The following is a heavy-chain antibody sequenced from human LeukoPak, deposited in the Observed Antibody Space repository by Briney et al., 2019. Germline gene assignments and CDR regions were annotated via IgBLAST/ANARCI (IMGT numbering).Heavy chain of an antibody. V-gene: IGHV3-21*01. Sequence: GGSLRLSCAASGFTFSSYSMNWVRQAPGKGLEWVSSISSSSSYIYYADLVKGRFTISRDNAKNSLYLQMNSLRAEDTAVYYCAKDRGSVLTLDYWGQGTLATVSS. CDR1: GFTFSSYS. D-gene: IGHD3-16*01. CDR3: AKDRGSVLTLDY. CDR2: ISSSSSYI. J-gene: IGHJ4*02.